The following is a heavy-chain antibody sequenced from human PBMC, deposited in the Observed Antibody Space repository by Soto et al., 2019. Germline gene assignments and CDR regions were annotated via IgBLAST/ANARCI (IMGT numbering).Heavy chain of an antibody. V-gene: IGHV1-8*01. CDR1: GYTFTDYD. CDR3: ARVTGWYGVDAFDI. Sequence: GASVKVSCKGSGYTFTDYDIHWVRQAPGQGLEWMGWMNPKYDNTGHAAKFQGRVTMTRNASISLVYMELSSLTSEDTAIYYCARVTGWYGVDAFDIWGQGTMVTVSS. D-gene: IGHD6-19*01. CDR2: MNPKYDNT. J-gene: IGHJ3*02.